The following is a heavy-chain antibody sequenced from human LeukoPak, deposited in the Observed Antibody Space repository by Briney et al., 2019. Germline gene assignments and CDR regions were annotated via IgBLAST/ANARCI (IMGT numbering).Heavy chain of an antibody. J-gene: IGHJ4*02. Sequence: GGSLRLSCAASGFTFSSYAMSWVRRAPGKGLEWVSAISGSGGSTYYADSVKGRFTISRDNSKNTLYLQMNSLRAEDTAVYYCAKIGSSGSAFDYWGQGTLVTVSS. V-gene: IGHV3-23*01. CDR1: GFTFSSYA. CDR3: AKIGSSGSAFDY. CDR2: ISGSGGST. D-gene: IGHD6-19*01.